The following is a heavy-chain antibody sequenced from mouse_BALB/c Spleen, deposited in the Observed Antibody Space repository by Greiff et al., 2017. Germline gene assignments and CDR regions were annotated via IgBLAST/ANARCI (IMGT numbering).Heavy chain of an antibody. Sequence: EVQVVESGPELVKPGASVKISCKASGYSFTGYFMNWVMQSHGKSLEWIGRINPYNGDTFYNQKFKGKATLTVDKSSSTAHMELRSLASEDSAVYYCARSSSLYYFDYWGQGTTLTVSS. J-gene: IGHJ2*01. CDR2: INPYNGDT. V-gene: IGHV1-20*02. D-gene: IGHD1-1*01. CDR1: GYSFTGYF. CDR3: ARSSSLYYFDY.